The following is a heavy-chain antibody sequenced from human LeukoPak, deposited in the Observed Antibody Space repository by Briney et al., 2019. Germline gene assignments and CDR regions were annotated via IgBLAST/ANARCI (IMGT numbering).Heavy chain of an antibody. CDR3: VANEYDYVWGSYRSFH. CDR1: GYTFNGHY. J-gene: IGHJ4*02. CDR2: INPNSGGT. V-gene: IGHV1-2*02. D-gene: IGHD3-16*02. Sequence: ATVKVSCKASGYTFNGHYMHWVRQAPGQGLEWMGWINPNSGGTNYAQKFQGRVTMTRDTSISTSYLELSRLRSDDTAVYYCVANEYDYVWGSYRSFHWGQGTLVTVSS.